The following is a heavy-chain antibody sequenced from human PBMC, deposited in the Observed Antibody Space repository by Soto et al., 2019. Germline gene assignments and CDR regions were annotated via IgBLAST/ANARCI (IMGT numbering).Heavy chain of an antibody. Sequence: GGSLRLSCAASGFTFSSYGMHWVRQAPGKGLEWVAVIWYDGSNKYYADSVKGRFTVSRDNSKNTLYLQMNSLRAEDTAVYYCARDQASSLWFGEFSTKDRLSGGQGTLVTVSS. V-gene: IGHV3-33*01. J-gene: IGHJ4*02. CDR3: ARDQASSLWFGEFSTKDRLS. D-gene: IGHD3-10*01. CDR1: GFTFSSYG. CDR2: IWYDGSNK.